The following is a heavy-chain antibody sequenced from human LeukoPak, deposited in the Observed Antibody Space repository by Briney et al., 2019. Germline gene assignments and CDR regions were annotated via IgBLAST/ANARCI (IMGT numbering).Heavy chain of an antibody. CDR3: ARDYSGWSLDP. CDR2: ISWDGGST. CDR1: GFMFDEYT. Sequence: QPGGSLRLSCATSGFMFDEYTMHWVRQAPGKGLEWVSLISWDGGSTYYADSVKGRFTISRDNSKKSLYLQVNSLRGDDTAIYCCARDYSGWSLDPWGQGTLVTVSS. D-gene: IGHD5-12*01. J-gene: IGHJ5*02. V-gene: IGHV3-43*01.